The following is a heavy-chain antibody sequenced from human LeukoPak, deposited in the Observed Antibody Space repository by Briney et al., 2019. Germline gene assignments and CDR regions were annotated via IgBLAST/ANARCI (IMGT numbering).Heavy chain of an antibody. CDR2: IYSGGST. J-gene: IGHJ4*02. V-gene: IGHV3-53*01. Sequence: PGGSLRLSCAASGFTVSSNYMSWVRQAPGKGLEWVSVIYSGGSTYYADSVKGRFTISRDNSKNTLYLQMNSLRAEDTALYYCAREGSGSYFDYWGQGTLVTVSS. CDR1: GFTVSSNY. D-gene: IGHD3-10*01. CDR3: AREGSGSYFDY.